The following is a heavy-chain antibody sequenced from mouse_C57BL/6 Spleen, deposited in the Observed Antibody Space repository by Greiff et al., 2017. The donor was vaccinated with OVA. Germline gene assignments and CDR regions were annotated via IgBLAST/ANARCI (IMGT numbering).Heavy chain of an antibody. CDR2: ISNGGGST. CDR1: GFTFSDYY. D-gene: IGHD2-3*01. J-gene: IGHJ3*01. V-gene: IGHV5-12*01. CDR3: ARGLLPFAY. Sequence: EVMLVESGGGLVQPGGSLKLSCAASGFTFSDYYMYWVRQTPEKRLEWVAYISNGGGSTYYPDTVKGRFTISRDNAKNTLYLQMSRLKSEDTAMYYCARGLLPFAYWGQGTLVTVSA.